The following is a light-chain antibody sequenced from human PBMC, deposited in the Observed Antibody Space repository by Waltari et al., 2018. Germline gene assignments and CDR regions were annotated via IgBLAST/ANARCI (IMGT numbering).Light chain of an antibody. CDR3: HSYDIDDHWV. CDR1: SGTIASNY. CDR2: EDN. Sequence: NFMLTQPHSVSESPGKTVTISCTRSSGTIASNYVQWYKQRPGSAPTTVIYEDNQRPSGFPDRFAGSLDSYSISSSLTISGLQTGYEAYYFCHSYDIDDHWVFGGGTKLTVL. V-gene: IGLV6-57*03. J-gene: IGLJ3*02.